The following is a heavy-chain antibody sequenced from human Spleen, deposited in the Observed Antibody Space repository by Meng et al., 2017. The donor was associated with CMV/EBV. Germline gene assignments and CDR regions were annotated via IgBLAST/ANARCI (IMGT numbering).Heavy chain of an antibody. J-gene: IGHJ4*02. CDR1: GGPISSSNW. D-gene: IGHD1-26*01. CDR2: IYHSGST. Sequence: LPCVSLGGPISSSNWWSWARQPPGKGLEWIGEIYHSGSTTYNPSLKSRVTISVDKSKNQFSLKLSSVTAADTAVYYCAMRGGSYRYWGQGTLVTVSS. CDR3: AMRGGSYRY. V-gene: IGHV4-4*02.